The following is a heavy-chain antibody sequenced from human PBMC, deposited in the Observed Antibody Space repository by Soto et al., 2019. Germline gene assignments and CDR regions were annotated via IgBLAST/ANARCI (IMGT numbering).Heavy chain of an antibody. J-gene: IGHJ5*02. V-gene: IGHV3-23*01. CDR1: GFTFGTTD. CDR2: IDGSGGIT. D-gene: IGHD3-10*01. Sequence: QLLQSGGGLVQPGGCLTLCCAASGFTFGTTDMSWVRQAPGEGLEWVSTIDGSGGITYYADSAKGRFTISRDNSRNTVYLQMNSLRGDDTALYYCVKNSGWFNTWGQGALVTVSS. CDR3: VKNSGWFNT.